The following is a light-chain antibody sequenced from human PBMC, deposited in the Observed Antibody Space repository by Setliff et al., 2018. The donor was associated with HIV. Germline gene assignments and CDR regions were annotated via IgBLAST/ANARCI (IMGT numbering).Light chain of an antibody. V-gene: IGLV2-23*01. J-gene: IGLJ1*01. CDR3: CSYAGSPYV. CDR1: SGDVGGYNL. CDR2: EGS. Sequence: ALAQPASVSGSPGQSITISCTGTSGDVGGYNLVSWYQQHPGKAPKLIIYEGSERPSGVSNRFSGSKSGNTASLTISGLQADDEADYYCCSYAGSPYVFGTGTKVTVL.